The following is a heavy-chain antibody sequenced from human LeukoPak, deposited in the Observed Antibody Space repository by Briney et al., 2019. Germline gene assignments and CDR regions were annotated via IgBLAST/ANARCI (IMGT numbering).Heavy chain of an antibody. J-gene: IGHJ3*02. CDR3: ARDFVETGVVGFDM. CDR2: VSNGGRT. CDR1: GDSIGTYF. Sequence: PSETLSLTCTVSGDSIGTYFWNWIRQSAGEGLEWIGHVSNGGRTNYHPSLKCRVTISVDTSRNLFSLRLSSVTAADTAVYYCARDFVETGVVGFDMWGQGTMVTVSS. D-gene: IGHD2-8*02. V-gene: IGHV4-4*07.